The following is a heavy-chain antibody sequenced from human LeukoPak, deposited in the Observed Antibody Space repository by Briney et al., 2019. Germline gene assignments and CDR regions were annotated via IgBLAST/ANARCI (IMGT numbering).Heavy chain of an antibody. CDR1: GFTFSSYS. CDR3: AKDSVATVVTLFDY. Sequence: PGGSLRLSCAASGFTFSSYSMNWVRQAPGKGLEWVSSISSSSSYIYYADSVKGRFTISRDNSKNTLYLQMNSLRAEDTAVYYCAKDSVATVVTLFDYWGQGTLVTVSS. J-gene: IGHJ4*02. D-gene: IGHD5-12*01. CDR2: ISSSSSYI. V-gene: IGHV3-21*04.